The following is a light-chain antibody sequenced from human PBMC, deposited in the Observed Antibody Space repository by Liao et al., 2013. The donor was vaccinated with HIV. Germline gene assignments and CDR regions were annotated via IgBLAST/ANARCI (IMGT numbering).Light chain of an antibody. CDR2: QDS. V-gene: IGLV3-1*01. CDR1: KLGDKY. CDR3: KAWDSSTPNWV. Sequence: SYELTQPPSVSVSPGQTASITCSGDKLGDKYACWYQQKPGQSPVLVIYQDSKRPSGIPERFSGSNSGNTATLTISGTQAMDEADYYCKAWDSSTPNWVFGGGTKLTVL. J-gene: IGLJ3*02.